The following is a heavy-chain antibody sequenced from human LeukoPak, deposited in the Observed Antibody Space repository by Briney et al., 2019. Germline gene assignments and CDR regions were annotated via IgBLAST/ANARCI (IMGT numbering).Heavy chain of an antibody. CDR2: IYPADSDP. Sequence: GESLKISCKGSGYTFSGYWIGWVRQMPGKGPEWMGIIYPADSDPRYSPSFQGQITISADTSINTAYLQWSRLQASDTAMYYCARVLRRSYFDYWGQGTLVTVSS. CDR1: GYTFSGYW. J-gene: IGHJ4*02. V-gene: IGHV5-51*01. D-gene: IGHD3-16*01. CDR3: ARVLRRSYFDY.